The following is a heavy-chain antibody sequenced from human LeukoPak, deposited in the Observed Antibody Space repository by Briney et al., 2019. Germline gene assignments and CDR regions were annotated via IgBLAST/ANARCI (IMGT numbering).Heavy chain of an antibody. D-gene: IGHD3-22*01. V-gene: IGHV1-46*01. CDR3: ARGGVVVITSWYAFDI. Sequence: GASVTVSCKASGYTFTSYYMHWVRQAPGQGLEWMGLINPSGGSTSYAQKFQGRVTMTRGMSTSTVYMELSSLRSEDTAVYYCARGGVVVITSWYAFDIWGQGTMVTVSS. J-gene: IGHJ3*02. CDR2: INPSGGST. CDR1: GYTFTSYY.